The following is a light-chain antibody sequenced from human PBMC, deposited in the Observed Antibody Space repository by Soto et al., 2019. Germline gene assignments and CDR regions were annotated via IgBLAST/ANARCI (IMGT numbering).Light chain of an antibody. CDR2: VAS. CDR3: QQYNAWPLT. V-gene: IGKV3-15*01. CDR1: QSVNSN. J-gene: IGKJ4*01. Sequence: EIVMTQSPANPSVSPGERVTLSCRASQSVNSNLAWYQQKPGQTPKLLIYVASTRATGIPARFSGSGSGTEFTLTISSLQSEDFAIYYCQQYNAWPLTFGGGTKVEFK.